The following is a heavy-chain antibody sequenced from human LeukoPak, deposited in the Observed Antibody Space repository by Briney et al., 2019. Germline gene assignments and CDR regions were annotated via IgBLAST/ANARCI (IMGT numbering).Heavy chain of an antibody. D-gene: IGHD3-22*01. CDR2: ISSSSSYI. CDR3: ARGTYYDDSSGYYPFDY. J-gene: IGHJ4*02. V-gene: IGHV3-21*01. Sequence: GGSLRLSCAASGFTFSSYSMNWVRQAPGKGLEWVSSISSSSSYIYYADSVKGRFTISRDNAKNSLYLQMNSLRAEDTAVYYCARGTYYDDSSGYYPFDYWGQGTLVTVSS. CDR1: GFTFSSYS.